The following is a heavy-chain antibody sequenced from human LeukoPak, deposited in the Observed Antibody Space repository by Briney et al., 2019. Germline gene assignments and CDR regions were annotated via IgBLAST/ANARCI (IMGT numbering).Heavy chain of an antibody. V-gene: IGHV4-31*03. CDR2: IYYSGST. J-gene: IGHJ4*02. CDR3: ARAPNDSPYYFDY. D-gene: IGHD3-3*01. CDR1: GGSISSGGYY. Sequence: SETLSLTCTVSGGSISSGGYYWSWIRQHPGKGLEWIGYIYYSGSTYYNPSLKSRVTISVDTSKNQFSLKLSSVTAADTAVYYCARAPNDSPYYFDYWGQGTLVTVSS.